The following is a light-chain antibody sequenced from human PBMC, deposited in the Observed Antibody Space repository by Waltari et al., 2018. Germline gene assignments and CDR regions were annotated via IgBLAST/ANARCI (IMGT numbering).Light chain of an antibody. Sequence: DIVLTQSPGTLSLSPGERATLSCRASQSLASNSLAWYHQKPGQPPRLLMYDTSSRATDSPDMFSGSGSETDFTLTISGLEPEDLAVYYCQQYRSPPWTFGQGTKVEIK. CDR3: QQYRSPPWT. V-gene: IGKV3-20*01. J-gene: IGKJ1*01. CDR1: QSLASNS. CDR2: DTS.